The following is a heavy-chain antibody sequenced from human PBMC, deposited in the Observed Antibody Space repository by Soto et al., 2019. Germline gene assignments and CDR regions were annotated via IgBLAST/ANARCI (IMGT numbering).Heavy chain of an antibody. V-gene: IGHV3-49*04. CDR1: GFTFGDYA. CDR2: IRSKAYGGTT. CDR3: NVGGHGGYYYYGMDV. Sequence: GSLRLSCTASGFTFGDYAMSWVRQAPGKGLEWVGFIRSKAYGGTTEYAASVKGRFTISRDDSKSIAYLQMNSLKTEDTAVYYCNVGGHGGYYYYGMDVWGQGTTVTVSS. J-gene: IGHJ6*02. D-gene: IGHD3-16*01.